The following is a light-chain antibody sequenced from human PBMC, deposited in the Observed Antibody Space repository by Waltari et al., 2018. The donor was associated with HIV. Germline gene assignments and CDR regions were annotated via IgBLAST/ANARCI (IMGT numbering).Light chain of an antibody. V-gene: IGLV1-51*01. Sequence: QSILTQPPSVSAAPGQKVSFSCSGGNSNGENNYVSWYQQVPGKAPRLLIYDNEKRPSGIPDRFSASKAGMSATLDITGLQIVDEADYYCGTWDSSLNLYVFGPGTTVAVL. CDR1: NSNGENNY. CDR2: DNE. CDR3: GTWDSSLNLYV. J-gene: IGLJ1*01.